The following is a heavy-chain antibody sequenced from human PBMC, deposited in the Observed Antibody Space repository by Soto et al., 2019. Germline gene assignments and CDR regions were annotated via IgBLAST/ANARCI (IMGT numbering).Heavy chain of an antibody. CDR3: ARGASGVWFDPRRYFDL. Sequence: EVQLVESGGGLVQPGGSLRLSCAASGFTFSSYDMDWVRQATGKGLEWVSAIGTAGDTYYPGSVKGRFTISRENAKNSLYLQMNSLRAEDTAVYYCARGASGVWFDPRRYFDLWGRGTLVTVSS. J-gene: IGHJ2*01. CDR2: IGTAGDT. V-gene: IGHV3-13*01. D-gene: IGHD3-10*01. CDR1: GFTFSSYD.